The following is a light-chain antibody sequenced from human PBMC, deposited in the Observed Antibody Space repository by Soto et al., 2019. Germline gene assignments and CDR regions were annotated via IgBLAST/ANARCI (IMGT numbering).Light chain of an antibody. J-gene: IGLJ1*01. Sequence: QSALAQPPSASGSPGQSVTISCTGTSSDVGGYKYVSWYQQYPGKAPKLMIYAVSERPSGVPDRFSGSKSGNTASLTVPGLQAEDEADYYCSSYAGSNNYVFGTGTKVTV. CDR2: AVS. CDR3: SSYAGSNNYV. V-gene: IGLV2-8*01. CDR1: SSDVGGYKY.